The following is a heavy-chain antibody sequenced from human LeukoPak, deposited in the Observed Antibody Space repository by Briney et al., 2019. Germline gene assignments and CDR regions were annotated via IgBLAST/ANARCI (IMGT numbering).Heavy chain of an antibody. CDR1: GFTFSSYA. Sequence: GRSLRLSCAASGFTFSSYAMHWVRQAPRKGLEWVAVISYDGSNKYYADSVKGRFTISRDNSKNTLYLQMNSLRAEDTAVYYCARDPFYSNPHFDYWGQGTLVTVSS. D-gene: IGHD4-11*01. V-gene: IGHV3-30-3*01. CDR3: ARDPFYSNPHFDY. J-gene: IGHJ4*02. CDR2: ISYDGSNK.